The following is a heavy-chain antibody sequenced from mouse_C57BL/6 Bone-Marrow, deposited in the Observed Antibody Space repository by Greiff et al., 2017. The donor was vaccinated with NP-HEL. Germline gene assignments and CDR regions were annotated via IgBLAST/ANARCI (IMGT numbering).Heavy chain of an antibody. CDR2: INPGSGGT. V-gene: IGHV1-54*01. D-gene: IGHD3-1*01. Sequence: VQLQQSGAELVRPGTSVKVSCKASGYAFTNYLIEWVKQRPGQGLEWIGVINPGSGGTNYNEKFKGRATLTADKSSSTAYMQLSSLTSEDSSVYFWARRGHSAWFADWGQGTLVTVSA. J-gene: IGHJ3*01. CDR1: GYAFTNYL. CDR3: ARRGHSAWFAD.